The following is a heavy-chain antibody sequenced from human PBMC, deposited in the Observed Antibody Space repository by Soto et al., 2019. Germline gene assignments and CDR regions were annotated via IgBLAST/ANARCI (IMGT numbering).Heavy chain of an antibody. D-gene: IGHD2-15*01. CDR3: AHRREYCSDRSCYSHIFDY. CDR1: GFSLSTTGVG. V-gene: IGHV2-5*01. CDR2: IYWYDDK. Sequence: QITLKESGPTLVKPTQTLTLTCTFSGFSLSTTGVGVGWIRQPPGKALEWLALIYWYDDKRSSPSLESRLTITKTTSENQVVITMTNVDPLDTATYSGAHRREYCSDRSCYSHIFDYWGQGTLVTVSS. J-gene: IGHJ4*02.